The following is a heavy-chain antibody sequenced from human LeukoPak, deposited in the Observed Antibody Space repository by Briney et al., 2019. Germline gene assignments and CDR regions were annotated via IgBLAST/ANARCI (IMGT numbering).Heavy chain of an antibody. V-gene: IGHV1-69*04. Sequence: SVKVSCKASGGTFSSYAISWVRQGPGQGLEWMGRIIPIFGIANYAQKFQGRVTITADKSTSTAYLELSRLSSEDPAVYYCARRYCGGDCYSPDYGMDVWGPGTTVTVSS. J-gene: IGHJ6*02. CDR3: ARRYCGGDCYSPDYGMDV. D-gene: IGHD2-21*02. CDR1: GGTFSSYA. CDR2: IIPIFGIA.